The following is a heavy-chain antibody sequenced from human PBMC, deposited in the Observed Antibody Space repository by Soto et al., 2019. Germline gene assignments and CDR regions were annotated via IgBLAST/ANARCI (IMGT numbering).Heavy chain of an antibody. CDR2: INPNSGGT. CDR1: GYTFTGYY. D-gene: IGHD5-18*01. J-gene: IGHJ6*02. Sequence: GASVKVSCKASGYTFTGYYMHWVRQAPGQGLEWMGWINPNSGGTNYAQKFQGWVTMTRDTSISTAYMELSRLRSDDTAVYYCARNLEGQLWLVLSGEIIDYGMDVWGQGTTVTVSS. V-gene: IGHV1-2*04. CDR3: ARNLEGQLWLVLSGEIIDYGMDV.